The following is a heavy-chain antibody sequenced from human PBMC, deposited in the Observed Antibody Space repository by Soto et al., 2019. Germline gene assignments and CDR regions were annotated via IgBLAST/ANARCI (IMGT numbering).Heavy chain of an antibody. CDR2: ISSSGSTI. CDR1: GFTFSDYY. D-gene: IGHD6-6*01. V-gene: IGHV3-11*01. J-gene: IGHJ5*02. CDR3: ARDQEKYLGWFDP. Sequence: GESLRLSCAASGFTFSDYYMSWIRQAPGKGLEWVSYISSSGSTIYYADSVKGRFTISRDNAKNSLYLQMNSLRAEDTAVYYCARDQEKYLGWFDPWGQGTLVTVSS.